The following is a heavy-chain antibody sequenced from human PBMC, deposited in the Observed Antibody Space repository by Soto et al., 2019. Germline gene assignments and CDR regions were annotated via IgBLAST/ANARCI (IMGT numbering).Heavy chain of an antibody. J-gene: IGHJ6*02. CDR2: ISGSGGST. CDR3: ANSWGSALHYGMDV. CDR1: GFTFSSYA. V-gene: IGHV3-23*01. Sequence: PGGSLRLSCSASGFTFSSYAMSWVRQAPGKGLEWVSAISGSGGSTYYADSVKGRFTISRDNSKNTLYLQMNSLRAEDTAVYYCANSWGSALHYGMDVWGQGTTVTVSS. D-gene: IGHD6-25*01.